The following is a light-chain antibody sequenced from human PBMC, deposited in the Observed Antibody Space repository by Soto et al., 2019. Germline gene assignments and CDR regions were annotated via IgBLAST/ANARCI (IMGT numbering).Light chain of an antibody. CDR1: SRDIGGFHY. V-gene: IGLV2-14*01. CDR3: TSYSSSSTLVL. Sequence: QSVLTQPASVSGSLGQSITISCTGTSRDIGGFHYVSWYQQHPGKAPKLMIYDVNYRPSGVSDRFSASKSDNTASLTISGLQAEDEADYYCTSYSSSSTLVLFGGGTKLTVL. J-gene: IGLJ2*01. CDR2: DVN.